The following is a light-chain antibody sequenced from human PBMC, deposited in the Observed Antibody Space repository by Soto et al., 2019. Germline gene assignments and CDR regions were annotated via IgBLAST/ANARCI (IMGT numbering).Light chain of an antibody. Sequence: QSALTQPASVSGSPGQSITISCTGTSSDVGGYDYVSWYQHHPGKAPKLLIFEVRDRPSGVSNRFSASKSGNTASLTISGLQTEDEADYFCSSSTSTSTLIFGTGTKVTVL. CDR2: EVR. J-gene: IGLJ1*01. V-gene: IGLV2-14*01. CDR1: SSDVGGYDY. CDR3: SSSTSTSTLI.